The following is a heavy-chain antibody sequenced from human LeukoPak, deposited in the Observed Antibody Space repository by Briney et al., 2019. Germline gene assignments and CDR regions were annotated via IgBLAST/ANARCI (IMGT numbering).Heavy chain of an antibody. CDR1: GFTFSGYG. D-gene: IGHD3-9*01. Sequence: GGSLRLSCAASGFTFSGYGMHWVRQAPGKGLEWVTFIRHDERNKYYADSVKGRFTISRDNSKNTLYLQMNSLRAEDTAVYYCTKERLRDDILTGSFSDWGQGILVTVSS. J-gene: IGHJ4*02. CDR2: IRHDERNK. V-gene: IGHV3-30*02. CDR3: TKERLRDDILTGSFSD.